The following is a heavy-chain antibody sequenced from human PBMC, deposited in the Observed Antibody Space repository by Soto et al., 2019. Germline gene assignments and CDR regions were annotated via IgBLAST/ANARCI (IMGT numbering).Heavy chain of an antibody. D-gene: IGHD3-3*01. CDR3: ARSERITIFGVAPPVFDY. J-gene: IGHJ4*02. CDR2: IIPIFGTA. V-gene: IGHV1-69*13. CDR1: GGTFSSYA. Sequence: SVKVSCKASGGTFSSYAISWVRQAPGQGLEWMGGIIPIFGTANYAQKFQGRVTITADESTSTAYMELSSLRSEDTAVYYCARSERITIFGVAPPVFDYWGQGPLVTVSS.